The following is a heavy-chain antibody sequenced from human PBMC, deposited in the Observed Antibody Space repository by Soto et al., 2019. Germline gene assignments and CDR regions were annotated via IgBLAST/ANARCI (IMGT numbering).Heavy chain of an antibody. V-gene: IGHV3-11*01. CDR3: ARGGYDSSGYYRVVVLPSY. CDR2: ISGAGSTI. D-gene: IGHD3-22*01. CDR1: GFTFSDYY. J-gene: IGHJ4*02. Sequence: QVQLVESGGGLVKPGGPLSFSCTASGFTFSDYYLTWFRQAPGKGPEWVSYISGAGSTIYYPDSFKGRFTISRDNAKNSLYLQMNSLRAEDTAVYYCARGGYDSSGYYRVVVLPSYWGQGTLVTVSS.